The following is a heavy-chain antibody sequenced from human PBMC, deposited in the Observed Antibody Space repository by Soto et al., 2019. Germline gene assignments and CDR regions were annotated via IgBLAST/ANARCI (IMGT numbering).Heavy chain of an antibody. Sequence: PSETLSLTCAVYGGSFSGYYWSWIRQPPGKGLEWIGEINHSGSTNYNPSLKSRVTISVDTSKNQFSLKLSSVTAADTAVYYCARAYRIAAAGTDWFDPWGQGTLVTVSS. J-gene: IGHJ5*02. CDR2: INHSGST. CDR1: GGSFSGYY. V-gene: IGHV4-34*01. D-gene: IGHD6-13*01. CDR3: ARAYRIAAAGTDWFDP.